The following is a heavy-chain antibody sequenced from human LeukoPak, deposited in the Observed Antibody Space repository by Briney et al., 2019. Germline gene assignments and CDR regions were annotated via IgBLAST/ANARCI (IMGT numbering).Heavy chain of an antibody. CDR1: GESLKSYY. CDR3: ARGAWATRLGS. D-gene: IGHD2-15*01. J-gene: IGHJ4*02. CDR2: IYESGTT. V-gene: IGHV4-34*01. Sequence: SETLSLTCAVYGESLKSYYWSWVRQPPGEGLEWIGEIYESGTTEYNPSLKSRVTISMVPSKQQFSLSLSSVTAADTAVYYCARGAWATRLGSWGLGTPVIVSS.